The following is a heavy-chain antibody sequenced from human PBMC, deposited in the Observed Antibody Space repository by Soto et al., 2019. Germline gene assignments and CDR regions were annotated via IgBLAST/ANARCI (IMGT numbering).Heavy chain of an antibody. J-gene: IGHJ4*02. CDR2: IYHSGST. D-gene: IGHD6-19*01. CDR3: ARVPRGGWPYYFDY. V-gene: IGHV4-30-2*01. Sequence: PSETLSLTCAVSGGSISSGGYSWSWIRQPPGKGLECIGYIYHSGSTYYNPSLKSRVTISVDRSKNQFSLKLSSVTAADTAVYYCARVPRGGWPYYFDYWGQGALVTVSS. CDR1: GGSISSGGYS.